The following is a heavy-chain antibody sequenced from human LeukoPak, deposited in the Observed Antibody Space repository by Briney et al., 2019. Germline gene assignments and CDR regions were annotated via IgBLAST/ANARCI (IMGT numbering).Heavy chain of an antibody. CDR2: INIDGSST. J-gene: IGHJ4*02. V-gene: IGHV3-74*01. CDR1: GFTFSSYW. CDR3: ARASDQQLVSPRY. Sequence: PGGSLRLSCAASGFTFSSYWMHWVRQAPGKGLVWVSRINIDGSSTTYADSVEGRFTISRDNAKNTLFLQMNGLRTQDTAVYYCARASDQQLVSPRYWGQGTLVTVSS. D-gene: IGHD6-13*01.